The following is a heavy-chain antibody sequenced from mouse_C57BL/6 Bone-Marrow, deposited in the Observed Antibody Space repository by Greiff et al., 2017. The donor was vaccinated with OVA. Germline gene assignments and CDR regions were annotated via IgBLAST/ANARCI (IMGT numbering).Heavy chain of an antibody. CDR3: SRGGKFAY. Sequence: VKLQQSGADLVRPGVSVKISCKGSGYTFTDYAMHWVKQSHARSLEWIGVISTYYGDVDYNQKFKGKATMTVDKSSSTAYMELARLTSEDSAIYYCSRGGKFAYWGQGTLVTVSA. V-gene: IGHV1S137*01. CDR1: GYTFTDYA. CDR2: ISTYYGDV. J-gene: IGHJ3*01.